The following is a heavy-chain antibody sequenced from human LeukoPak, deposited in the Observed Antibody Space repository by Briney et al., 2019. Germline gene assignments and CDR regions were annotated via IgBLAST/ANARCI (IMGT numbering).Heavy chain of an antibody. CDR2: INPSSGST. CDR1: GYTFTTYY. CDR3: ARDDGGSYLRYFDY. D-gene: IGHD1-26*01. Sequence: ASVQVSCKASGYTFTTYYMHWVRQAPGQGLEWMGIINPSSGSTSYAQKFQGRITMTRDTSTSTVYMELSSLRSEDTAVFYCARDDGGSYLRYFDYWGQGTLVTVSS. J-gene: IGHJ4*02. V-gene: IGHV1-46*01.